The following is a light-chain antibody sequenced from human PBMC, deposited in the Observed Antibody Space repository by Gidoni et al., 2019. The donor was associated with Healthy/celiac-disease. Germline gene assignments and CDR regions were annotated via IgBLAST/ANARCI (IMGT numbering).Light chain of an antibody. CDR2: KAS. Sequence: DIQMTQSPSTLSASVGERATITCRASQSIIRWFAWSQQKPGKDPKLPIYKASSLESWVPSRLSGSGSGTEFTLTIRTLQTDDFSTYFSQQYNSYSTFGQGTNVEIK. J-gene: IGKJ1*01. CDR3: QQYNSYST. CDR1: QSIIRW. V-gene: IGKV1-5*03.